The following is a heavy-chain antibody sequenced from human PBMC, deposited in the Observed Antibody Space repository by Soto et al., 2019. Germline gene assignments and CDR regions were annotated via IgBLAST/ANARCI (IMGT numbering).Heavy chain of an antibody. D-gene: IGHD3-10*01. CDR3: GTPAGGGGY. J-gene: IGHJ4*02. CDR2: IYSGGYT. V-gene: IGHV3-53*01. CDR1: GFTVSNNY. Sequence: EVQLVESGGGLIQPGGSLRLSCAVSGFTVSNNYMSWVRQAPGKGLEGVSVIYSGGYTAYGDSVKGRFTISRDNSKNTLILQMNTVRAAAPAVYYGGTPAGGGGYWGQGTLVTVSS.